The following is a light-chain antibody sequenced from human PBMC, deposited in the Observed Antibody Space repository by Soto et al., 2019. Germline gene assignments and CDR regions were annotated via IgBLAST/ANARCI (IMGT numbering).Light chain of an antibody. Sequence: DIQMTQSPSTLSASVGDRLTITCRASQSISSWLAWYQQKPGKAPKFLIYDASNLESGVPSRFSGSGSGTEFTLTISSLQPDDFATYYCQQYSSYWTFGQGTKVDIK. J-gene: IGKJ1*01. V-gene: IGKV1-5*01. CDR2: DAS. CDR3: QQYSSYWT. CDR1: QSISSW.